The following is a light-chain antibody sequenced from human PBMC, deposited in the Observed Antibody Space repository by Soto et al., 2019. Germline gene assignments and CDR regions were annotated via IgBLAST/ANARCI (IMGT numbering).Light chain of an antibody. CDR2: AAS. Sequence: DIQMTQSPSSLSASVGDRVTITCRASQNIGVYLNWYQKKPGKAPKLMIHAASRLDSGVPSTFSGSGSGTDFAPTITTLQPEDFATYYCHQTSANPWTFAQGTKVDIK. CDR1: QNIGVY. V-gene: IGKV1-39*01. CDR3: HQTSANPWT. J-gene: IGKJ1*01.